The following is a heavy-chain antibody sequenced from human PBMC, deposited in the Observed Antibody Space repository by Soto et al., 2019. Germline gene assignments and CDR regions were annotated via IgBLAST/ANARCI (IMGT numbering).Heavy chain of an antibody. CDR1: GYTFNSHY. D-gene: IGHD2-2*01. CDR2: INPSGGYT. J-gene: IGHJ6*02. V-gene: IGHV1-46*02. Sequence: QVQLVQSGAEVKKPGASVKVSCKAAGYTFNSHYIHWVRQAPGQGLEWMGIINPSGGYTNYAENFQGRVTMTRDTSTTTVYMELSSLRSEDTAVYYCARDEDIVVVPLPTYSHYGMDVWGQGTTVTVSS. CDR3: ARDEDIVVVPLPTYSHYGMDV.